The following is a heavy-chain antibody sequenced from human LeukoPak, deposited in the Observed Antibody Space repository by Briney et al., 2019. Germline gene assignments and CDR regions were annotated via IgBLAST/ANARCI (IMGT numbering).Heavy chain of an antibody. J-gene: IGHJ3*02. CDR3: ARDRGGGSYYSHDAFDI. V-gene: IGHV3-23*01. CDR1: AFTFNSYA. Sequence: GGSLRLSCAASAFTFNSYAMSWVRQAPGKGLEWVSTISAGDSTYYPDSVKGRFIISRDNSKNTLYLQMNSLRAEDTAVYYCARDRGGGSYYSHDAFDIWGQGTMVTVSS. D-gene: IGHD1-26*01. CDR2: ISAGDST.